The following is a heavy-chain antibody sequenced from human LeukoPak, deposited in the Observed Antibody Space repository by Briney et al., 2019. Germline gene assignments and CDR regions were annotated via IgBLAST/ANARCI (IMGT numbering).Heavy chain of an antibody. V-gene: IGHV3-7*01. CDR1: GLPFSTYW. Sequence: GGSLRLSCAASGLPFSTYWMSWVRQAPGKGLEWVANIKQDGSQKYYVDSMKGRFTISRDNAKNSLYLQINSLRAEDTAVYYCARIGYSSSSTDYWGQGTLVTVSS. D-gene: IGHD6-6*01. J-gene: IGHJ4*02. CDR2: IKQDGSQK. CDR3: ARIGYSSSSTDY.